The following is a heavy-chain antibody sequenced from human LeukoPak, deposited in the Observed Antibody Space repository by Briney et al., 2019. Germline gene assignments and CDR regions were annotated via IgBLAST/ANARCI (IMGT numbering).Heavy chain of an antibody. CDR3: ARGKYYYDSSGYPRMDFDY. J-gene: IGHJ4*02. V-gene: IGHV1-8*01. CDR2: MNPNSGNT. CDR1: GYTFTSYD. Sequence: ASVKVSCKASGYTFTSYDINWVRQATGQGLEWMGWMNPNSGNTGYAQKFQGRVTMTRNTSISTAYMELGSLRSEDTAVYYCARGKYYYDSSGYPRMDFDYWGQGTLVTVSS. D-gene: IGHD3-22*01.